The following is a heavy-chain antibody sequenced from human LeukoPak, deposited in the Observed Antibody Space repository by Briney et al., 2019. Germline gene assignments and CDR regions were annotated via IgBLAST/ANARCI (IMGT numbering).Heavy chain of an antibody. V-gene: IGHV1-2*02. Sequence: EASVKVSCKASGYTFIDYYMHWVRQAPGQGLEWMGWINPNSGGTNYAQKFQGRVTMTRDTSISTAYMELSRLRSDDTAVYYCARDPSDSSSWYGGYYYYCYYMDVWGKGTTVTVSS. J-gene: IGHJ6*03. D-gene: IGHD6-13*01. CDR1: GYTFIDYY. CDR3: ARDPSDSSSWYGGYYYYCYYMDV. CDR2: INPNSGGT.